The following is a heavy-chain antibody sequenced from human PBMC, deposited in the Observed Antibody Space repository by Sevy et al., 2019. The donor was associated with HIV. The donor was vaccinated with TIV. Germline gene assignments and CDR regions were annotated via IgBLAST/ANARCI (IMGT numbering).Heavy chain of an antibody. CDR3: ARNPPSVTAYFDY. Sequence: QLGGSLRLSCGASEFNFSAHALSWVRHAPGKGLEWVSDISVSGKTTYYADSVKCRFTISRDNSKNTLYLQMNGLIHEDTAVYYCARNPPSVTAYFDYWGQGTLVTVSS. V-gene: IGHV3-23*01. J-gene: IGHJ4*02. CDR1: EFNFSAHA. D-gene: IGHD1-1*01. CDR2: ISVSGKTT.